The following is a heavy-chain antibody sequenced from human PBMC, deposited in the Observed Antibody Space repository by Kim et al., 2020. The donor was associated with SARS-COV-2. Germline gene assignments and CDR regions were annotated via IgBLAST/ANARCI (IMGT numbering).Heavy chain of an antibody. D-gene: IGHD1-1*01. Sequence: GGSLRLSCAAPGFTFSTYWMSWVRQAPGKWPEWVASVKQDGSGDHYLDSVKGRFTISRDNTKNAVYLQMNNLRAEDTAVYYCTRIIPWTFDYWGQGTVVTVAS. CDR1: GFTFSTYW. CDR3: TRIIPWTFDY. J-gene: IGHJ4*02. V-gene: IGHV3-7*03. CDR2: VKQDGSGD.